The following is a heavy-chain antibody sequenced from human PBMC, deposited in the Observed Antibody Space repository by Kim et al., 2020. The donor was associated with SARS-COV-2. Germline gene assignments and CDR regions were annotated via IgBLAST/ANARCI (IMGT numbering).Heavy chain of an antibody. CDR2: INAGNGNT. J-gene: IGHJ5*02. D-gene: IGHD3-10*01. CDR3: ARTITMVRGGLPEWFDP. Sequence: ASVKVSCKASGYTFTSYAMHWVRQAPGQRLEWMGWINAGNGNTKYSQKFQGRVTITRDTSASTAYMELSSLRSEDTAVYYCARTITMVRGGLPEWFDPWGQGTLVTVSS. CDR1: GYTFTSYA. V-gene: IGHV1-3*01.